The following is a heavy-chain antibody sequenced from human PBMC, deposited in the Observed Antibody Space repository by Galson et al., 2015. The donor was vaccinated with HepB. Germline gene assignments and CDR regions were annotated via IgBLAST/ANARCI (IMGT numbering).Heavy chain of an antibody. J-gene: IGHJ4*02. D-gene: IGHD6-13*01. CDR3: ARLKYSSSWLDY. Sequence: QSGAEVKKPGESLKISCKGSGYSFTSYWIGWVRQMPGKGLEWMGVIYPGDSDTRYSPSFQGQVTISADKSITTAHLRWSSLKASDTAMYYCARLKYSSSWLDYWGQGTLVTVSS. V-gene: IGHV5-51*01. CDR1: GYSFTSYW. CDR2: IYPGDSDT.